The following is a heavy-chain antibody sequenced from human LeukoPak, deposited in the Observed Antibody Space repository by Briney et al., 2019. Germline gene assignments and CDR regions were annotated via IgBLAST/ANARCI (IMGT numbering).Heavy chain of an antibody. Sequence: SETLSLTRTVSGGSISSSSYSWGWIRQPPGKGLEWIGSIYYSGRTYYNPSLKSRVTISVDTSKNQFSLKLSSVTAADTAVYYCARRHGVVVRSFDPWGQGTLVTVSS. CDR3: ARRHGVVVRSFDP. V-gene: IGHV4-39*01. J-gene: IGHJ5*02. D-gene: IGHD2-15*01. CDR2: IYYSGRT. CDR1: GGSISSSSYS.